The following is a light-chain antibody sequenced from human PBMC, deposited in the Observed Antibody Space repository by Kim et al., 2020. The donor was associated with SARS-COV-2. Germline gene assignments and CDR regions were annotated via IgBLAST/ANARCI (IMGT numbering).Light chain of an antibody. Sequence: SYELTQPLSVSVALGQTARITCGGNNIGSKNVHWYQQKPGQATVLVIYRDSNRPSGIPERFSGSNSGNTATLTISRAQAGDEADYYCQVWDSSTAVFGGGTQLTVL. J-gene: IGLJ3*02. CDR3: QVWDSSTAV. V-gene: IGLV3-9*01. CDR2: RDS. CDR1: NIGSKN.